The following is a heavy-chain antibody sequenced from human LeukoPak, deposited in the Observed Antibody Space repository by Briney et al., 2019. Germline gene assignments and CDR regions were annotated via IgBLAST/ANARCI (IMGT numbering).Heavy chain of an antibody. CDR1: GFTFSIYG. Sequence: GGSLRLSCAASGFTFSIYGMHWVRQAPGKGLEWVAVIWYDGSNKYCADSAKGRFTISRDNSKNTLYLQMNSLRAEDTAVYYCARDWGRYCSGGSCYVDYWGQGTLVTVSS. J-gene: IGHJ4*02. CDR2: IWYDGSNK. CDR3: ARDWGRYCSGGSCYVDY. D-gene: IGHD2-15*01. V-gene: IGHV3-33*01.